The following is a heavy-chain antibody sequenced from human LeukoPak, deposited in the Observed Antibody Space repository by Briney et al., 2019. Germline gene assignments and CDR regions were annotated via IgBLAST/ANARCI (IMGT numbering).Heavy chain of an antibody. CDR2: IKQDGSEK. V-gene: IGHV3-7*01. D-gene: IGHD3-10*01. CDR3: AREYYYGSGSVDY. J-gene: IGHJ4*02. CDR1: GFTFSSYW. Sequence: PGGSLRLSCAASGFTFSSYWMSWVRQAPGKGLEWVANIKQDGSEKYYVDSVKGRFTISRDNAKNSLYLQMNSLRAEDTAVYYCAREYYYGSGSVDYWGQGTLVTVSS.